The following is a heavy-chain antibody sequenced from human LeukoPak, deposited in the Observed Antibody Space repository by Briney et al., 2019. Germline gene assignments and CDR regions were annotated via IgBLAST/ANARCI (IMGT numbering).Heavy chain of an antibody. J-gene: IGHJ4*02. Sequence: GGSLRLSCAASGFNFSSYSMNWVRQAPGKGLEWVSSISSSSSYIYYADSVKGRFTISRDNAKNSLYLQMNSLRAEDTAVYYCTRGRRATHDYWGQGTLVTVSS. D-gene: IGHD1-26*01. CDR2: ISSSSSYI. V-gene: IGHV3-21*01. CDR1: GFNFSSYS. CDR3: TRGRRATHDY.